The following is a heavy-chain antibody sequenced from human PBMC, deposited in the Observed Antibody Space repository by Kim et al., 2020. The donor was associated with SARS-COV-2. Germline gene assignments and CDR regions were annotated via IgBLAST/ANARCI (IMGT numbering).Heavy chain of an antibody. CDR3: ARGRYCSSTSCYVYYFDY. D-gene: IGHD2-2*01. CDR2: IYYSGST. CDR1: GGSISSYY. J-gene: IGHJ4*02. Sequence: SETLSLTCTVSGGSISSYYWSWIRQPPGKGLEWIGYIYYSGSTNYNPSLKSRVTISVDTSKNQFSLKLSSVTAADTAVYYCARGRYCSSTSCYVYYFDYWGQGTLVTVSS. V-gene: IGHV4-59*13.